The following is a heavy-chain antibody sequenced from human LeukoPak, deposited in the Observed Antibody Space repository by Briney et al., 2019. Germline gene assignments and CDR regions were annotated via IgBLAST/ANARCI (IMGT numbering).Heavy chain of an antibody. Sequence: GGSLRLSCAASGFTFSSYGMHWVRQAPGKGLEWVAVISYDGSNKYYADSVKGRFTISRDNSKNTLYLQMNSLRAEDTAVNYCAKDASELLWFGESLHFDYWGQGTLVTVSS. J-gene: IGHJ4*02. CDR1: GFTFSSYG. D-gene: IGHD3-10*01. CDR3: AKDASELLWFGESLHFDY. V-gene: IGHV3-30*18. CDR2: ISYDGSNK.